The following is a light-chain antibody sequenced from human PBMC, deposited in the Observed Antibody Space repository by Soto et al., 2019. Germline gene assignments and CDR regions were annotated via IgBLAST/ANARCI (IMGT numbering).Light chain of an antibody. CDR2: KAS. CDR1: QTISSW. V-gene: IGKV1-5*03. Sequence: DIQMTQSPSTLSGSVGDIVTITCRASQTISSWLAWYQQKPGKAPKLLIYKASTLKSGVPSRFSGSGSGTEFTLTISSLQTDDFATYDCQHYNSYSEAFGQGTKVELK. J-gene: IGKJ1*01. CDR3: QHYNSYSEA.